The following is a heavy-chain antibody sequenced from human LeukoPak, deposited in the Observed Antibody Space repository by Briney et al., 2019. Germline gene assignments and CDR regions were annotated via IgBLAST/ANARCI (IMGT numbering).Heavy chain of an antibody. Sequence: ASVKVSCKASGYTFTSYYMHWVRQAPGQGLEWMGGIIPIFGTANYAQKFQGRVTMTRDTSISTAYMELSRLRSDDTAVYYCARGNDDYGDYGWFDPWGQGTLVTVSS. CDR3: ARGNDDYGDYGWFDP. CDR1: GYTFTSYY. D-gene: IGHD4-17*01. V-gene: IGHV1-2*02. CDR2: IIPIFGTA. J-gene: IGHJ5*02.